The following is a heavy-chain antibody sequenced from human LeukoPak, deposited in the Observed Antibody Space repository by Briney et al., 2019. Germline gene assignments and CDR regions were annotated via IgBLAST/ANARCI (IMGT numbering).Heavy chain of an antibody. CDR2: IFYSGNT. V-gene: IGHV4-59*08. Sequence: PSETLSLTCTVSGGSISGYYWSWIRQAPGKELEWIGYIFYSGNTRYNPSLKSRVTISIDTPKNQFSLKLSSVTAADSAVYYCARQSNDYSDYTFEPWGQGTLVTVSS. J-gene: IGHJ5*02. D-gene: IGHD4-11*01. CDR3: ARQSNDYSDYTFEP. CDR1: GGSISGYY.